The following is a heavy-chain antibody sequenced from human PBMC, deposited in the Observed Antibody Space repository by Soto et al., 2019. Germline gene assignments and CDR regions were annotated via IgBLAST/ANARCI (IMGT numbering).Heavy chain of an antibody. Sequence: EASVKVSCKASGGTFSSYAISWVRQAPGQRLEWMGRIIPIFGTANYAQKFQGRVTITADESTSTAYMELSSLRSEDTAVYYCARGSDCSSTSCPLYYYYYGMDVWGQGTTVTVSS. J-gene: IGHJ6*02. CDR3: ARGSDCSSTSCPLYYYYYGMDV. V-gene: IGHV1-69*13. D-gene: IGHD2-2*01. CDR1: GGTFSSYA. CDR2: IIPIFGTA.